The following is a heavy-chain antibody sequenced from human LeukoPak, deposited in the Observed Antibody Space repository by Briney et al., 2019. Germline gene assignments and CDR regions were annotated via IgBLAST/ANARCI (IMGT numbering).Heavy chain of an antibody. Sequence: SETLSLTCAVYGGSFSGCYWSWIRQPPGKGLEWIGEINHSGSTNYNPSLKSRVTISVDASKNQFSLKLSSVTAADTAVYYCARAPGEVAATLFDYWGQGTLVTVSS. J-gene: IGHJ4*02. CDR3: ARAPGEVAATLFDY. D-gene: IGHD2-15*01. CDR1: GGSFSGCY. V-gene: IGHV4-34*01. CDR2: INHSGST.